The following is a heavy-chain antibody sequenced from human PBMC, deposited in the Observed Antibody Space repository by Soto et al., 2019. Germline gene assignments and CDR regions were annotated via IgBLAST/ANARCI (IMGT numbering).Heavy chain of an antibody. J-gene: IGHJ4*02. CDR1: GFPFSDYY. D-gene: IGHD3-9*01. CDR2: IGSSSSYT. Sequence: QVQLVESGGDLVKPGGSLRLSCAASGFPFSDYYMSWIRQAPGKGLEWVSSIGSSSSYTNYADPVKGRFTISRDNAKNSLYLQMNSLRAEDTAVYYCARRRPTGYYNYWGQGTLVTVSA. CDR3: ARRRPTGYYNY. V-gene: IGHV3-11*05.